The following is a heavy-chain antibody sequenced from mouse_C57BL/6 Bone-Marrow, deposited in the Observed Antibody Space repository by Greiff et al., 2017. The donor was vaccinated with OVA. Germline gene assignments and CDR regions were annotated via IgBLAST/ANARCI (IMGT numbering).Heavy chain of an antibody. D-gene: IGHD1-1*01. J-gene: IGHJ4*01. CDR2: IDPENGDT. Sequence: VQLQQSGAELVRPGASVKLSCTASGFNIKDDYMHWVKQRPEQGLEWIGWIDPENGDTEYASKFQGKATITEDTSSNTAYLQLSSLTSEDTAVYYCVTPRYCGIGYYAMGDWGQGASVTVSS. V-gene: IGHV14-4*01. CDR3: VTPRYCGIGYYAMGD. CDR1: GFNIKDDY.